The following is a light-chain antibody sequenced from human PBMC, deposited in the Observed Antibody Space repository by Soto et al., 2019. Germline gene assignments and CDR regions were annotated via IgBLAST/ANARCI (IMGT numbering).Light chain of an antibody. CDR2: DAS. CDR3: QQFNDYPLT. V-gene: IGKV1D-13*01. Sequence: IHLTHSPASRSASVLYRVTITFLSSQGIVSSLSWYQQKPGKAPNFLIYDASSFESGVPSTFSGSGSGTDFTLTISSLQPEDFATYYCQQFNDYPLTFGGGTKVDIK. CDR1: QGIVSS. J-gene: IGKJ4*01.